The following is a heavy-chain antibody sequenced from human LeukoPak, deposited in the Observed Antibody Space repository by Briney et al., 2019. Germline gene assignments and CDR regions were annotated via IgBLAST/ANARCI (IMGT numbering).Heavy chain of an antibody. CDR1: GGTFSSYA. CDR2: IIPIFCTA. D-gene: IGHD6-6*01. V-gene: IGHV1-69*13. CDR3: ARGESLVFHYYFDY. J-gene: IGHJ4*02. Sequence: SVKVSCTASGGTFSSYAMSWVRQAPGQGLEWMGGIIPIFCTANYAQNFQGRVTITADESTSTAYMELSSLRSEDTAVYYCARGESLVFHYYFDYWSQGTLVTVS.